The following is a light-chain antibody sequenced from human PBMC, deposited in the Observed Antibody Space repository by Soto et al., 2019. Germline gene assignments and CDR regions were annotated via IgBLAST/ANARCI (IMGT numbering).Light chain of an antibody. Sequence: EIVMTQSPATLSVSPGERATLSCRASQSVGTNLAWYQQKPGQAPRLLIYDASTRATGFPARFSGSGSGTEFTLTISSLQSEDFAVYYCQQYNNWPPWTCGQGTKVEIK. J-gene: IGKJ1*01. CDR1: QSVGTN. V-gene: IGKV3-15*01. CDR3: QQYNNWPPWT. CDR2: DAS.